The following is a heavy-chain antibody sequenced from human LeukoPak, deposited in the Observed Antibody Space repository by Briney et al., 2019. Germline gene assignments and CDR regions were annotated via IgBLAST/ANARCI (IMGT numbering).Heavy chain of an antibody. CDR2: ISYSRST. CDR3: AREAYDNSGSDAFNI. D-gene: IGHD3-22*01. J-gene: IGHJ3*02. Sequence: SETLSLTCTVSGGSISSYYWSWIRQPPGKGLEWIGYISYSRSTDYHPSLKSRVTISVDTSKKQFSLKLSSVTAADTAVYYCAREAYDNSGSDAFNIWGPGTMVTVSS. V-gene: IGHV4-59*01. CDR1: GGSISSYY.